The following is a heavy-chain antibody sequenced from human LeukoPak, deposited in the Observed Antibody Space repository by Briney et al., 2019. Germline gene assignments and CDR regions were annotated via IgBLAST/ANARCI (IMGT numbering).Heavy chain of an antibody. CDR3: AKDQASGYYSYYFDY. CDR2: ISGSVGST. Sequence: GGSLRLACAAAGFTFSNYDMSWVRQPAGKGLEWVSAISGSVGSTYYVDSVKGRFTISRDNPKNTLYLQMNSLRGEDTAVYYCAKDQASGYYSYYFDYWGQGTLVTVSS. D-gene: IGHD3-22*01. CDR1: GFTFSNYD. V-gene: IGHV3-23*01. J-gene: IGHJ4*02.